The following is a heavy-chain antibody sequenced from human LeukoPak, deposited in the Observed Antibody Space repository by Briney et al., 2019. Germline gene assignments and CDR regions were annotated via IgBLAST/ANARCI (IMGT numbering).Heavy chain of an antibody. CDR2: INPSGGST. J-gene: IGHJ4*02. CDR1: GYTFTSYY. CDR3: ARDQADNDFWSGYYDY. Sequence: GASVKVSCKASGYTFTSYYMHWVRQAPGQGLEWMGIINPSGGSTSYARKFQGRVTMTRDTSTSTVYMELSSLRSEDTAVYYCARDQADNDFWSGYYDYWGQGTLVTVSS. D-gene: IGHD3-3*01. V-gene: IGHV1-46*01.